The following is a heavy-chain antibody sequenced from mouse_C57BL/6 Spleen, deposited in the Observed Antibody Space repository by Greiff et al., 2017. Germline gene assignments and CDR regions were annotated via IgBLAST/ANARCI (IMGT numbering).Heavy chain of an antibody. D-gene: IGHD3-3*01. CDR1: GYTFTDYY. Sequence: EVQLQQSGPVLVKPGASVKMSCKASGYTFTDYYMNWVKQSHGKSLEWIGVINPYNGGTSYNQKFKGKATLTVDKSSSTAYMELNSLTSEDSAVYYCARRAWGAWFAYWGQGTLVTVSA. J-gene: IGHJ3*01. CDR2: INPYNGGT. V-gene: IGHV1-19*01. CDR3: ARRAWGAWFAY.